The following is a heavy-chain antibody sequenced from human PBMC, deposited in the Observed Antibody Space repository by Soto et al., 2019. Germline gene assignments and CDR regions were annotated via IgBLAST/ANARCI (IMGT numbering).Heavy chain of an antibody. CDR1: GFPFDGHW. J-gene: IGHJ5*02. Sequence: GGSLRLSCAASGFPFDGHWMHWVRQAPGKGLVWVSRINRDGSTTSHAESVKGRFTISRDNARKNLFLQMNSLTVEDTAVYYCTREAMTRNSFDPWGQGNLVTVSS. CDR2: INRDGSTT. V-gene: IGHV3-74*01. D-gene: IGHD1-7*01. CDR3: TREAMTRNSFDP.